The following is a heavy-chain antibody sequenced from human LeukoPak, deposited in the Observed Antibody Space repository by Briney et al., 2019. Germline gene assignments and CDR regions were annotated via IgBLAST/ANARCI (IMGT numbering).Heavy chain of an antibody. J-gene: IGHJ5*02. D-gene: IGHD3-10*01. V-gene: IGHV4-59*08. Sequence: SETLSLTCTVSGGSISSYYWSWIRQPPGKGLEWIGYIYYSGSTNYNPSLKSRVTISVDTSKNQFSLKLSSVTAADTAVYYCTRDRYYFASGIFAWFDPWGQGTLVTVSS. CDR3: TRDRYYFASGIFAWFDP. CDR1: GGSISSYY. CDR2: IYYSGST.